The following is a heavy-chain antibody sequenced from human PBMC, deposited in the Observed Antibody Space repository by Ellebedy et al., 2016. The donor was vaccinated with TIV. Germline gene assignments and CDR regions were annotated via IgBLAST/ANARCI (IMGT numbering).Heavy chain of an antibody. CDR3: ARVGLMGRRAGDWLDS. Sequence: PGGSLRLSCVASGFTFRSHEMTCVRPAPGRGLEWVAHISGSASTWYYADSVKGRFTTSRHNTTNSLYLQMDSLRVEDPAVYYCARVGLMGRRAGDWLDSWGQGTLVIVS. CDR1: GFTFRSHE. D-gene: IGHD1-1*01. CDR2: ISGSASTW. J-gene: IGHJ5*01. V-gene: IGHV3-48*03.